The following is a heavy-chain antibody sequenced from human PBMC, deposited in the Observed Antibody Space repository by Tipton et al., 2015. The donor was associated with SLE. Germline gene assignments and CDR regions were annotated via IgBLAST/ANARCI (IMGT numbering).Heavy chain of an antibody. V-gene: IGHV3-30*04. Sequence: SLRLSCAASGFTFSSYAMHWVRQAPGKGLQWVAVISYDGSNKYYADSVKGRFTISRDNAKNSLYLQMNSLRVEDTALYYCAREGRGTPDYWGQGTLVTVSS. CDR2: ISYDGSNK. J-gene: IGHJ4*02. CDR3: AREGRGTPDY. D-gene: IGHD1-26*01. CDR1: GFTFSSYA.